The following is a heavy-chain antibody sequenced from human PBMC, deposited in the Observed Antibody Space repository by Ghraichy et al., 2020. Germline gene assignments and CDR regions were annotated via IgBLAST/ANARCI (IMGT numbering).Heavy chain of an antibody. J-gene: IGHJ4*02. D-gene: IGHD3-9*01. V-gene: IGHV1-18*01. CDR3: ARGAMTGYFDS. Sequence: GVISGYNGNTKYAQKFQGRVTMTTDTSTSTAYMELRGLTSDDTAVYFCARGAMTGYFDSWGQGTLVTVSS. CDR2: ISGYNGNT.